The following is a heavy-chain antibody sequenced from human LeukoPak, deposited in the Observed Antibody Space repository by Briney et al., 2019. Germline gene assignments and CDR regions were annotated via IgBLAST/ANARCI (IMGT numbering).Heavy chain of an antibody. V-gene: IGHV3-23*01. CDR3: ARAWGTYDILTGWGFY. Sequence: GGSLRLSCAASGFTFSSYGMSWVRQAPGKGLEWVSAISGSGGSTYYADSVKGRFTISRDNAKNSLYLQMNSLRAEDTAVYYCARAWGTYDILTGWGFYWGQGTLVTVSS. CDR1: GFTFSSYG. CDR2: ISGSGGST. J-gene: IGHJ4*02. D-gene: IGHD3-9*01.